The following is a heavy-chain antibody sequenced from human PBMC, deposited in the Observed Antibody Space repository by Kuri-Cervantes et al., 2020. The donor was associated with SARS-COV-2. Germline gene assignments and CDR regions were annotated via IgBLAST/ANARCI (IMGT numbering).Heavy chain of an antibody. CDR1: GGSISSGGYS. V-gene: IGHV4-30-2*01. CDR2: IYHSGST. D-gene: IGHD1-26*01. CDR3: ARDGWSGSNGAFDI. J-gene: IGHJ3*02. Sequence: LRLSCAVSGGSISSGGYSWSWIRQPPGKGLEWIGYIYHSGSTYYNPSLKSRVTISVDRSKNQFSLKLSSVTAADTAVYYCARDGWSGSNGAFDIWGQGTMVTGSS.